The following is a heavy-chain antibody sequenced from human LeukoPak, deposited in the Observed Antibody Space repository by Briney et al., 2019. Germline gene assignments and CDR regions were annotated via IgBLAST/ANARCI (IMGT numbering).Heavy chain of an antibody. CDR1: GFTFSSYG. J-gene: IGHJ4*02. V-gene: IGHV3-33*01. Sequence: GGSLRLSCAASGFTFSSYGMHWVRRAPGKGLEWVAVIWYDGSNKYYADSVKGRFTISRDNSKNTLYLQMNSLRAEDTAVYYCARDAYCGGDCYSYYFDYWGQGTLVTVSS. CDR2: IWYDGSNK. CDR3: ARDAYCGGDCYSYYFDY. D-gene: IGHD2-21*02.